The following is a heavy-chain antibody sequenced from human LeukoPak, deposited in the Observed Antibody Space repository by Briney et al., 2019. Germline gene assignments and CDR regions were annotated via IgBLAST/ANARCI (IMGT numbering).Heavy chain of an antibody. CDR1: GFTFDDYA. D-gene: IGHD5-12*01. CDR3: AKDVGYSGYDYYFDY. CDR2: ISGDGGST. V-gene: IGHV3-43*02. J-gene: IGHJ4*02. Sequence: PGGSLRLSCAASGFTFDDYAMHWVRQAPGKGLEWVSLISGDGGSTYYADSVKGRFTISRDNSKNSLYLQMNSLRTEDTALYYCAKDVGYSGYDYYFDYWGQGTLVTVSS.